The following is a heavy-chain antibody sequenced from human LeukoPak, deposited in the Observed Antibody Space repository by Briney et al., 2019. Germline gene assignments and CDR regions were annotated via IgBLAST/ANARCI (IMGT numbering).Heavy chain of an antibody. V-gene: IGHV4-39*01. CDR2: IYYSGST. CDR1: GGSISSSSYY. J-gene: IGHJ3*02. Sequence: PSETLSLTCTASGGSISSSSYYWGWIRQPPGKGLEWIGSIYYSGSTYYNPSLKSRVTISVDTSRNQFSLKLSSVTAADTAVYYCARHSMSTDAFDIWGQGTMVTVSS. CDR3: ARHSMSTDAFDI.